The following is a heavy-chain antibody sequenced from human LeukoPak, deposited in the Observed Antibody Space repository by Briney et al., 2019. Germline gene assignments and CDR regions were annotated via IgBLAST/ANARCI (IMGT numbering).Heavy chain of an antibody. Sequence: PSETLSLTCTVSGGSISSGGYYWSWIRQHPGKGLEWIGYIYYSGSTYYNPSLKSRVTISVDTSKNQFSLKLSSVTAADTAVYYCASKNRLLWFGEYAIDYWGQGTLVTVSS. CDR1: GGSISSGGYY. CDR2: IYYSGST. J-gene: IGHJ4*02. V-gene: IGHV4-30-4*08. CDR3: ASKNRLLWFGEYAIDY. D-gene: IGHD3-10*01.